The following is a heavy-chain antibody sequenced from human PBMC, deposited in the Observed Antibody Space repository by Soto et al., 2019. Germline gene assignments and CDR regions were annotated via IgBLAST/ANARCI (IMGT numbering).Heavy chain of an antibody. V-gene: IGHV3-15*01. CDR2: IKSKTDGGTT. Sequence: EVQLVESGGGLVKPGGALRLSGAASGFTVSNAWMSWVRQAPGQGLEWVGRIKSKTDGGTTDYAAPVKGRFTISRDDSQNTLYLQMNSLKTEYTAVYYCTTGYGDYLDYWGQGTLVTVSS. D-gene: IGHD4-17*01. CDR1: GFTVSNAW. CDR3: TTGYGDYLDY. J-gene: IGHJ4*02.